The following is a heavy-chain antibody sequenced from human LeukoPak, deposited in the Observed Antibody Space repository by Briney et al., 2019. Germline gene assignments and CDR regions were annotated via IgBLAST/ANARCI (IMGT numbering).Heavy chain of an antibody. CDR1: GGSISSGGNS. V-gene: IGHV4-61*02. J-gene: IGHJ3*02. D-gene: IGHD3-22*01. CDR3: ARNYYDSSGYMNDAFDI. Sequence: SETLSLTCSVTGGSISSGGNSFSWSWIRQPAGKGLEWIGRIYTSGSTNYNPSLKSRVTMSVDTSKNQFSLKLSSVTAADTAVYYCARNYYDSSGYMNDAFDIWGQGTMVTVSS. CDR2: IYTSGST.